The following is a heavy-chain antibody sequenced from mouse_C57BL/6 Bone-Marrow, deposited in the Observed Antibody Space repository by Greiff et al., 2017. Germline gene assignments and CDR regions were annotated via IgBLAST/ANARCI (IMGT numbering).Heavy chain of an antibody. CDR2: ISSGGSYT. D-gene: IGHD1-1*01. CDR3: ARRYYYGSGRYCDV. Sequence: EVKLMESGGDLVKPGGSLKLSCAASGFTFSSYGMSWVRQTPDKRLEWVATISSGGSYTYYPDSVKGRFTISRDNAKNTLYLQMSRLKSEDTAMYDCARRYYYGSGRYCDVWGTGTTVTVSS. J-gene: IGHJ1*03. V-gene: IGHV5-6*02. CDR1: GFTFSSYG.